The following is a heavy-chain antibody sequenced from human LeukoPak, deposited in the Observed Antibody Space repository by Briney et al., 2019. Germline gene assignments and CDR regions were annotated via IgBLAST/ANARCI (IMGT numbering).Heavy chain of an antibody. D-gene: IGHD6-19*01. Sequence: ASVTVSCKASGYTFTGYYMHWVRQAPGQGLEWMGWINPNSGGTNYAQKFQGRVTMTRDTSISTAYMELSRLRSDDTAVYYCARDPTSRGRAYYFDYWGQGTLVTVSS. CDR3: ARDPTSRGRAYYFDY. CDR2: INPNSGGT. V-gene: IGHV1-2*02. J-gene: IGHJ4*02. CDR1: GYTFTGYY.